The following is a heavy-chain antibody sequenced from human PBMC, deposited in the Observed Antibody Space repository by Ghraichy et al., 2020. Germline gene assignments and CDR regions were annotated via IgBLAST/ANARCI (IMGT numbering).Heavy chain of an antibody. CDR3: AREDRGSTVTFFDY. V-gene: IGHV3-49*03. Sequence: GGSLRLSCTASGFTFGDYAMSWFRQAPGKGLEWVGFIRSNTYGGTTEYAASVKGRFTISRDDSKSIAYLQMNSLNTEDTAAYYCAREDRGSTVTFFDYWGQGTLATVSS. CDR1: GFTFGDYA. D-gene: IGHD4-11*01. J-gene: IGHJ4*02. CDR2: IRSNTYGGTT.